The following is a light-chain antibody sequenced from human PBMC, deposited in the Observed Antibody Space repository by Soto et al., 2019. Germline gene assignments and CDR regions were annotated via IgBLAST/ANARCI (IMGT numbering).Light chain of an antibody. CDR1: SSNIGAGYD. J-gene: IGLJ2*01. CDR3: QSFDTSLSGFVV. CDR2: DNN. V-gene: IGLV1-40*01. Sequence: QSVLTPPPSMSGAPGQRVTISCTGSSSNIGAGYDVHWYQQHPGTAPKLLIFDNNNRPSGVPDRFSGSKSDTSASLAITGLQAEDEADYYCQSFDTSLSGFVVFGGGTKVTVL.